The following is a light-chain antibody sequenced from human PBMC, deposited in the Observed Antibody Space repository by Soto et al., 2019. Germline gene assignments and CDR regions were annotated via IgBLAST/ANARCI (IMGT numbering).Light chain of an antibody. V-gene: IGKV3-11*01. CDR1: LSVMTY. J-gene: IGKJ5*01. CDR3: QQPRKWPPV. Sequence: VLIPPRVTGSLSHGEIATLSCSPILSVMTYLNYVAWYQERPGQAPRLLIYDASNRATGIPARFSGSGSGTDFTLTISSLEPEDFAVYYCQQPRKWPPVFGRGTRLEIK. CDR2: DAS.